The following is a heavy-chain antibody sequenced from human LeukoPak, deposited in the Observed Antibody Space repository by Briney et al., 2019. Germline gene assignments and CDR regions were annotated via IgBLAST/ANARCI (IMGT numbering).Heavy chain of an antibody. D-gene: IGHD2-15*01. V-gene: IGHV3-9*01. CDR1: GFTFDDYA. Sequence: GGSLRLSCAASGFTFDDYAMHWVRQAPGKGLEWVSGISWNSGSIGYADSVKGRFTISRDNAKNSLYLQMNSLRAEDTALYYCAKSTTVVVKDYWGQGTLVTVSS. CDR3: AKSTTVVVKDY. CDR2: ISWNSGSI. J-gene: IGHJ4*02.